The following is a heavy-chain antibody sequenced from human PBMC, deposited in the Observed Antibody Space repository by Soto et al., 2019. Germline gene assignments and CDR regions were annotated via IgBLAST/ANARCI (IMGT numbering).Heavy chain of an antibody. CDR2: IYWDEDK. J-gene: IGHJ4*02. D-gene: IGHD5-12*01. CDR1: GFSLSTRGVA. V-gene: IGHV2-5*02. CDR3: AHRPRGYAYCFEY. Sequence: QITLKKSGPTLVKPRQTLTLTCTFSGFSLSTRGVAVGWFRQPPGKALEWLALIYWDEDKWYSPSLKSRLTITGYSSKSPVVLTMTNMDPVDTATYYCAHRPRGYAYCFEYWGQGTLVIVSS.